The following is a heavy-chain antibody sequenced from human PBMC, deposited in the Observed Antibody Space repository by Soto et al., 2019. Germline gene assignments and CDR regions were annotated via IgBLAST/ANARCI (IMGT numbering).Heavy chain of an antibody. CDR2: ISPKSGGI. Sequence: GASVKVSCKTSGYTFTGNGISWVRQAPGQGLEWMGWISPKSGGIKYAQKFQGRVIMTTDTSTSTAYMELRSLRSDDTAVYYCVKDRDSNSWPPRGVWGPGTTVTVSS. D-gene: IGHD3-22*01. V-gene: IGHV1-18*01. CDR1: GYTFTGNG. CDR3: VKDRDSNSWPPRGV. J-gene: IGHJ6*02.